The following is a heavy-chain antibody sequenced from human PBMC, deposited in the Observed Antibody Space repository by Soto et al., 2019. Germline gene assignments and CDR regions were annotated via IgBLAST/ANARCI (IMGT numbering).Heavy chain of an antibody. CDR1: GFTFSSYA. V-gene: IGHV3-30-3*01. CDR2: ISYDGSNN. J-gene: IGHJ4*02. D-gene: IGHD3-3*01. CDR3: ARGSDDFWSGSGFDY. Sequence: QVQLVESGGGVVQPGRSLRPSCAASGFTFSSYAMDWVRQAPGKGLVWVAVISYDGSNNYFADSVKGRFTMSRDSSKNTLYLQMSSLRAEDTAVYYCARGSDDFWSGSGFDYWGQGTLVTVSS.